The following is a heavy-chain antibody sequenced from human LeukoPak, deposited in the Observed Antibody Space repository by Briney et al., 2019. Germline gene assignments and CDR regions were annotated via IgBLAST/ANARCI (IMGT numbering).Heavy chain of an antibody. CDR2: ISAYSGDT. CDR1: GYTFTNYA. D-gene: IGHD3-9*01. V-gene: IGHV1-18*01. CDR3: ARVGAYDILTGYLYYFDY. Sequence: ASVEVSCKASGYTFTNYAISWVRQAPGQGLHWMGWISAYSGDTNYAQNLQGRVTMTTDTSTSTVYMELRSLRSDDTAVYYCARVGAYDILTGYLYYFDYWGQGTLVTVSS. J-gene: IGHJ4*02.